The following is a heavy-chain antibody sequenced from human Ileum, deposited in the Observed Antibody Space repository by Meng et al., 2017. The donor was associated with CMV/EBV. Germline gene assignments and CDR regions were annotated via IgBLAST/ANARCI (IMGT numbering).Heavy chain of an antibody. CDR2: IYYSGST. V-gene: IGHV4-59*01. CDR3: ARAVAARPRWDYYYYGMDV. D-gene: IGHD6-6*01. Sequence: GSLRLSCTVSGGSISSYYWSWIRQPPGKGLEWIGYIYYSGSTNYNPSLKSRVTISVDTSKNQFSLKLSSVTAADTAVYYCARAVAARPRWDYYYYGMDVWGQGTMVTVSS. CDR1: GGSISSYY. J-gene: IGHJ6*02.